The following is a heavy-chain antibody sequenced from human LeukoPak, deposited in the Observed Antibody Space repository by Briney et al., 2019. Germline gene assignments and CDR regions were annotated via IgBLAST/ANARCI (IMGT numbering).Heavy chain of an antibody. J-gene: IGHJ3*02. V-gene: IGHV1-24*01. CDR1: GYTLTELS. CDR3: ARDWFDAFDI. Sequence: ASVKVSCKVSGYTLTELSMHWVRQAPGKGLEWMGGFDPEDGETIYAQKFQGRVTMTGDTSTDTAYMELSSLRSEDTAVYYCARDWFDAFDIWGQGTMVTVSS. CDR2: FDPEDGET. D-gene: IGHD3-10*01.